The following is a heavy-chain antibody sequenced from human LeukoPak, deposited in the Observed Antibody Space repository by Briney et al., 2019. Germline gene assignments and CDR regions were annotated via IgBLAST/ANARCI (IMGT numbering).Heavy chain of an antibody. V-gene: IGHV1-69*04. CDR3: ARGRYSSSWYDY. J-gene: IGHJ4*02. CDR2: IIPILGIA. D-gene: IGHD6-13*01. CDR1: GGTFSSYA. Sequence: VASVKVSCKASGGTFSSYAISWVRQAPGQGLEWMGRIIPILGIANYAQKFQGRVTVTADKSTSTAYMELSSLRSEDTAVYYCARGRYSSSWYDYWGQGTLVTVSS.